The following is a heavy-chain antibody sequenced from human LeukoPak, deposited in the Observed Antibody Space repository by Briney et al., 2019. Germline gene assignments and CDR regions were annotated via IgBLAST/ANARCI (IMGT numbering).Heavy chain of an antibody. J-gene: IGHJ4*02. D-gene: IGHD2-2*01. CDR2: ISGSGGST. CDR3: AKDFPPQSDIVVVPAALEGDY. V-gene: IGHV3-23*01. Sequence: PGGSLRLSCAASGFIFSHYGMMWVRQAPGKGLEWVSAISGSGGSTYYADSVKGRFTISRDNSKNTLYLQMNSLRAEDTAVYYCAKDFPPQSDIVVVPAALEGDYWGQGTLVTVSS. CDR1: GFIFSHYG.